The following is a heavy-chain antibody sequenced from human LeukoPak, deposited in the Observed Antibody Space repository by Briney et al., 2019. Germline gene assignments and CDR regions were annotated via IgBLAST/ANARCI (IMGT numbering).Heavy chain of an antibody. CDR1: GFTFSSYG. D-gene: IGHD3-3*01. V-gene: IGHV3-30*18. CDR3: AKDPFGVRSYYYYYYGMDV. CDR2: ISYDGSNK. J-gene: IGHJ6*02. Sequence: GRSLRLSCAASGFTFSSYGMHWVRQAPGKGLEWVAVISYDGSNKYYADSVKGRFTISRDNSKNTLYLQMNSLRAEDTAVYYCAKDPFGVRSYYYYYYGMDVWGQGTLVTVSS.